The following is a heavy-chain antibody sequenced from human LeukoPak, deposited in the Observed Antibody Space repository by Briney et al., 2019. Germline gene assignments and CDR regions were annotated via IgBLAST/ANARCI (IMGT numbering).Heavy chain of an antibody. CDR3: TRRGTGSSWGWFDP. V-gene: IGHV4-39*01. D-gene: IGHD1-26*01. J-gene: IGHJ5*02. CDR2: VFHNGDS. Sequence: SGTLSLTCNVSGGSVTDKDYYWAWVRQPPGQGLEWVGSVFHNGDSYPNPSLRSRVAMSVDKSKNQFSLSLTSVTAADTAHYYCTRRGTGSSWGWFDPWGQGTLVSVSP. CDR1: GGSVTDKDYY.